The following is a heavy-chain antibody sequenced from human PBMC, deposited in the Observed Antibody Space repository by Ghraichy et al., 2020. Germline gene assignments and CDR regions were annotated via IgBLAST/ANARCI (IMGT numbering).Heavy chain of an antibody. Sequence: GESLRLSCAASGFTFSSYAMSWVRQAPGKGLEWVSAISGSGGSTYYADSVKGRFTISRDNSKNTLYLQMNSLRAEDTAVYYCSVPDTAMAAFDYWGQGTLVTVSS. CDR1: GFTFSSYA. V-gene: IGHV3-23*01. J-gene: IGHJ4*02. CDR2: ISGSGGST. D-gene: IGHD5-18*01. CDR3: SVPDTAMAAFDY.